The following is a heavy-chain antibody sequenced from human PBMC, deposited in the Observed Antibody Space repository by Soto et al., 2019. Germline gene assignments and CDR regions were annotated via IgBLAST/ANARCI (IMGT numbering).Heavy chain of an antibody. CDR1: GFSFGNYG. Sequence: EAQLSESGGSLIQPGGSLRLSCAASGFSFGNYGMNWVRQXPGXXXXXXXGITGNGGSTFYGDSAKGRFTISRDKYRLYLQMNSLRVXXTAVXXXXXDXXXXXXXXXXXXXXDVXXPGTTVTVSS. CDR3: XXDXXXXXXXXXXXXXXDV. CDR2: ITGNGGST. J-gene: IGHJ6*02. V-gene: IGHV3-23*01.